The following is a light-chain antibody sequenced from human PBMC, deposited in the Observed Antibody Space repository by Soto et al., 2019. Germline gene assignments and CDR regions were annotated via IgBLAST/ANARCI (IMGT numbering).Light chain of an antibody. CDR3: GTWDSSLSVLYV. J-gene: IGLJ1*01. CDR1: SSNIGNNY. Sequence: QSVLTQPPSVSAAPGQKVTISCSGSSSNIGNNYVSWYQQLPGTAPKVLIYENNKRPSGIPDRFSGSKSGTSATLGITGLQTGDEADYYCGTWDSSLSVLYVFGTGTKLTVL. CDR2: ENN. V-gene: IGLV1-51*02.